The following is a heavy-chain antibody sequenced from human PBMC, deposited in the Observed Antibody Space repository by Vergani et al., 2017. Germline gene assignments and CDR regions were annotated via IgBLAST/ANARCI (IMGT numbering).Heavy chain of an antibody. CDR1: GGTFSSYT. J-gene: IGHJ6*02. CDR3: ARGTSYLPHHANACYYYGMDV. CDR2: IIPILGIA. D-gene: IGHD2-8*01. Sequence: QVQLVQSGAEVKKPGSSVKVSCKASGGTFSSYTISWVRQAPGQGLEWMGRIIPILGIANYAQQFQGRVTITADKSTSTAYMELSSLRSEDTAVYYCARGTSYLPHHANACYYYGMDVWGQGTTVTVSS. V-gene: IGHV1-69*02.